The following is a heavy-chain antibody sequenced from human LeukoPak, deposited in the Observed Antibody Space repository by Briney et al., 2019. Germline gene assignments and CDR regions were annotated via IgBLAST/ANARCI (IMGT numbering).Heavy chain of an antibody. CDR3: ARDYGDY. J-gene: IGHJ4*02. CDR1: GGSISSGSYY. Sequence: SETLSLTCTVSGGSISSGSYYWSWIRQPAGKGLEWIGRIYTSGSTNHNPSLKSRVTISVDTSKNQFSLKLSSVTAADTAVYYCARDYGDYWGQGTLVTVSS. D-gene: IGHD4-17*01. V-gene: IGHV4-61*02. CDR2: IYTSGST.